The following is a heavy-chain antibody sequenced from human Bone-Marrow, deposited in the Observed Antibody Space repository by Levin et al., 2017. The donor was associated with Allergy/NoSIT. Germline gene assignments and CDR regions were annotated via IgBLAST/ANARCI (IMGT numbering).Heavy chain of an antibody. V-gene: IGHV1-58*01. D-gene: IGHD5-12*01. CDR2: IVVGGGNT. J-gene: IGHJ3*02. CDR3: AAVSAHLMATIDTVGPFDI. Sequence: KISCKASGFTFTSSVVQWVRQARGQRLEWIGWIVVGGGNTNYAQKFQERVTITRDMSTSTAYLELSGLRSEDTGVYYCAAVSAHLMATIDTVGPFDIWGQGTMVTVSS. CDR1: GFTFTSSV.